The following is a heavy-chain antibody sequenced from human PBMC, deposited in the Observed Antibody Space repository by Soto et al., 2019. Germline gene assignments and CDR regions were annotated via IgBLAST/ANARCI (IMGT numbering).Heavy chain of an antibody. D-gene: IGHD6-6*01. CDR1: GFTFSSDE. Sequence: PGGSLRLSCAASGFTFSSDEMDWVRQAPERGLEWVSGISDSGGLTYNADSVKGRFTISRDNSKNTLYLQMNSLRAEDTALYYCARRAFGSSRSFDIWGQGTMVTVSS. J-gene: IGHJ3*02. CDR2: ISDSGGLT. V-gene: IGHV3-23*01. CDR3: ARRAFGSSRSFDI.